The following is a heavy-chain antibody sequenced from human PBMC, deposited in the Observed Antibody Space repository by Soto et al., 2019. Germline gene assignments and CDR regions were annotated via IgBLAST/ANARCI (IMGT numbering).Heavy chain of an antibody. Sequence: EVQLVESGGGLVKPGGSLRLSCAASRFIFSTYSMNWVRQAPGKGLEWVSSISSRGSYKHYADSVKGRFTISRDNAKTSLYLQMNSLRAEDTAVYYCAREGFSNYNNYYFDYWGQGTLVTVSS. J-gene: IGHJ4*02. CDR2: ISSRGSYK. CDR3: AREGFSNYNNYYFDY. V-gene: IGHV3-21*01. D-gene: IGHD4-4*01. CDR1: RFIFSTYS.